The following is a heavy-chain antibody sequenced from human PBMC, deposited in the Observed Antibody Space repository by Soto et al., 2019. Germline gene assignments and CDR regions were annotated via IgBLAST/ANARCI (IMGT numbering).Heavy chain of an antibody. Sequence: SVKVSCKASGFTFTSSAVQWVRQARGQRLEWIGWIVVGIGNTNYAQKFQERVTITRDMSTSTAYMELSSLRSEDTAVYYCARIAEGHGTPFDYWGQGTLVTVSS. D-gene: IGHD2-15*01. CDR1: GFTFTSSA. V-gene: IGHV1-58*01. CDR2: IVVGIGNT. CDR3: ARIAEGHGTPFDY. J-gene: IGHJ4*02.